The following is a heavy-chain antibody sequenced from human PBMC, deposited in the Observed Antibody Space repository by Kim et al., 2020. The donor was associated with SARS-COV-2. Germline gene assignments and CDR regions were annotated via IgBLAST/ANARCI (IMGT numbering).Heavy chain of an antibody. V-gene: IGHV7-4-1*02. CDR3: AREVAVAGTSPDY. Sequence: YAQGSQGRFVFSLDTSVSAAYLQISSLKAEDTAVYYCAREVAVAGTSPDYWGQGTLVTVSS. D-gene: IGHD6-19*01. J-gene: IGHJ4*02.